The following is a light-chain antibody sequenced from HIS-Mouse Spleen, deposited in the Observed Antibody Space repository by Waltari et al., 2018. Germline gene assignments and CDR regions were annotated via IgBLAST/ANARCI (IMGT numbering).Light chain of an antibody. CDR3: AAWDDSLNGHVV. CDR2: SNN. V-gene: IGLV1-44*01. Sequence: QSVLTQPPSASGTPGQRVTISCSGSSSNIGINTVNWYQPLPGTAPKLLIYSNNQRPSGVPDRFSGSNSGTSASLAISGLQSEDEADYYCAAWDDSLNGHVVFGGGTKLTVL. J-gene: IGLJ2*01. CDR1: SSNIGINT.